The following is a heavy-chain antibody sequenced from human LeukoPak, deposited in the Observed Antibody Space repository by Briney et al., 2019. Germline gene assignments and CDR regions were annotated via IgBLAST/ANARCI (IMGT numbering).Heavy chain of an antibody. D-gene: IGHD3-16*01. CDR1: GGSISSSSYY. V-gene: IGHV4-39*07. CDR2: IYYSGST. CDR3: ARVYGGVVYYYYMDV. Sequence: PSETLSLTCTVSGGSISSSSYYWGWIRQPPGKGLEWIGSIYYSGSTYYNPSLKSRVTISVDTSKNQFSLKLSSVTAADTAVDYCARVYGGVVYYYYMDVWGKGTTVTVSS. J-gene: IGHJ6*03.